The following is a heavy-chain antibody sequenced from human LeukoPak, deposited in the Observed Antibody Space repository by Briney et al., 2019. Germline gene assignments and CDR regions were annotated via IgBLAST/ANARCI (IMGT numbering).Heavy chain of an antibody. Sequence: PGGSLRLSCAVSGFTVSENYMSWVRQAPGKGLEWVSTIYSGGLTYYADPVKGKFTICRDNSKNTLYLQMSSLRAEGTAVYYCVRDRWPGLGDFWGEGTTVTVSS. CDR1: GFTVSENY. CDR2: IYSGGLT. CDR3: VRDRWPGLGDF. J-gene: IGHJ6*04. V-gene: IGHV3-66*01. D-gene: IGHD6-19*01.